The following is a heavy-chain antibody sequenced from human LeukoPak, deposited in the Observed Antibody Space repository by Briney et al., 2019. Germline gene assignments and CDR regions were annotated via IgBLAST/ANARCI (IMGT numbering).Heavy chain of an antibody. CDR3: ASRPSILTGYNSRYGMDV. D-gene: IGHD3-9*01. CDR2: IYYSGST. V-gene: IGHV4-34*01. Sequence: KASETLSLTCAVYGGSFSGYYWSWIRQPPGKGLEWIGSIYYSGSTYYNPSLKSRVTISVDTSKNQFSLKLSSVTAADTAVYYCASRPSILTGYNSRYGMDVWGQGTTVTVSS. J-gene: IGHJ6*02. CDR1: GGSFSGYY.